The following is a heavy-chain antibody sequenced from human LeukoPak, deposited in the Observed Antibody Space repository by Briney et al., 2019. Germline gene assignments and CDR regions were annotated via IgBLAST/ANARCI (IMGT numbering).Heavy chain of an antibody. CDR3: ARRNAMDV. Sequence: PGGSLRLSCAASGFVFSTYGMHWVRQAPGKGLEWVAVIWDDGSNQYYVDSVRGRFTISRDNSKNTLYLQMNSLRAEDTAVYYCARRNAMDVWGQGTTVIVFS. V-gene: IGHV3-33*01. J-gene: IGHJ6*02. CDR1: GFVFSTYG. CDR2: IWDDGSNQ.